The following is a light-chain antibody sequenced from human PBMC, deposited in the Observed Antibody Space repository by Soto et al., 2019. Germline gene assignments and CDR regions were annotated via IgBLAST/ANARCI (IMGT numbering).Light chain of an antibody. CDR3: CSYAGTSVV. V-gene: IGLV2-11*01. CDR2: NVD. Sequence: QSALTQPRSVSGSPGQSVTISCAGTSSDVGGYNYVSWYQQHPGRAPKLIIYNVDKRPSGVPHRFSGSKSGNTASLTISGLQAEDEADYSCCSYAGTSVVFGGGTKLTVL. CDR1: SSDVGGYNY. J-gene: IGLJ2*01.